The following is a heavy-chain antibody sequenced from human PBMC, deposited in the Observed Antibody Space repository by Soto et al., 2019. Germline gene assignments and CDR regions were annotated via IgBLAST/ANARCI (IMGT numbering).Heavy chain of an antibody. V-gene: IGHV4-59*08. CDR2: MHYTGCS. J-gene: IGHJ6*03. CDR3: ARHSYYYYYMDV. CDR1: GDSVTSHY. Sequence: SETLSLTCSFSGDSVTSHYLTWIRQSPEKGLEWIGYMHYTGCSNYNPSLKSRVTISVDTSKNQFSLKLSSVTAADTAVYYCARHSYYYYYMDVWGKGTTVTVSS.